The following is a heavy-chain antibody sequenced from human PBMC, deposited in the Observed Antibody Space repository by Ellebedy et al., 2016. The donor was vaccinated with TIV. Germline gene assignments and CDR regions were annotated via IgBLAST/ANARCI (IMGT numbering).Heavy chain of an antibody. J-gene: IGHJ4*02. D-gene: IGHD1-26*01. CDR3: VKGAWLDD. Sequence: GESLKISXAASGFTFSIYAMSWVRQAPGKGLEWVSVFRHHDDSRHYGDSVKGRFIISKDNSKNILYLQMNSLRAEDTAVYFCVKGAWLDDWGQGTLVIVSS. CDR2: FRHHDDSR. CDR1: GFTFSIYA. V-gene: IGHV3-23*01.